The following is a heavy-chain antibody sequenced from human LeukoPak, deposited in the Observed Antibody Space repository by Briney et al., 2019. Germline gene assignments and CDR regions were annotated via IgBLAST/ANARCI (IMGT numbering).Heavy chain of an antibody. D-gene: IGHD3-16*02. CDR1: GFTFSSYG. J-gene: IGHJ4*02. Sequence: PGGSLRLSCAASGFTFSSYGMHWVRQAPGKGLEWVAVIWYDGSNKYYADSVKGRFTISRDNSKNTLYLQINSLRAEDTAVYYCARGRLGELSLFWFDYWGQGTLVTVSS. V-gene: IGHV3-33*01. CDR2: IWYDGSNK. CDR3: ARGRLGELSLFWFDY.